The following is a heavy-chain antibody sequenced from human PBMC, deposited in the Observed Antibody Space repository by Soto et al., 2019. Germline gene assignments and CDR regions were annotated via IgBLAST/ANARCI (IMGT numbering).Heavy chain of an antibody. J-gene: IGHJ4*02. D-gene: IGHD1-26*01. CDR3: ATKADWSYAPGTGPPSCRFDY. CDR2: FDPEDGET. Sequence: GASVNASCKVSGDTHTELSMHWVRQAPGKGLEWMGGFDPEDGETIYAQKFQGRVTMTEDTSTDTAYMELSSLRSEDTAVYYCATKADWSYAPGTGPPSCRFDYWGQGTLVTVSS. CDR1: GDTHTELS. V-gene: IGHV1-24*01.